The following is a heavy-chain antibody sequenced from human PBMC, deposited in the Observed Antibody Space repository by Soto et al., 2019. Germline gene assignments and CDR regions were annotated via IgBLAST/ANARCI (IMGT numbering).Heavy chain of an antibody. J-gene: IGHJ4*02. CDR3: SRFPRRRLRSD. Sequence: QVQLQQWGAGLLKPSETLSLTCAVYGGSFSGYYWSWIRQPPGKGLEWIGEINHSGSTCYNPSLKSRVTISVDTSKSPFSLKLSSVTAADTAVYYCSRFPRRRLRSDWGQGTLVTVSS. V-gene: IGHV4-34*01. CDR1: GGSFSGYY. CDR2: INHSGST. D-gene: IGHD4-17*01.